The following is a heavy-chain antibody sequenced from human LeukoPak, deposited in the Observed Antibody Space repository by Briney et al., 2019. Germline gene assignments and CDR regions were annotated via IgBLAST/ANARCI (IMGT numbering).Heavy chain of an antibody. D-gene: IGHD3-22*01. V-gene: IGHV3-23*01. CDR2: ISGSGGST. J-gene: IGHJ4*02. Sequence: GGSLRLSCAASGFTFSSYAMSWVRQAPGKGLEWVSAISGSGGSTYYADSVKGRFTISRDNSKNTLYLQMNNLRAEDTAVYYCAKSGGYFDTSGYGFDSWGQGALVIVSS. CDR3: AKSGGYFDTSGYGFDS. CDR1: GFTFSSYA.